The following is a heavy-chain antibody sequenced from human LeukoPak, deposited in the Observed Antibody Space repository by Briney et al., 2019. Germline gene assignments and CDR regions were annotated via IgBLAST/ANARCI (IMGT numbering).Heavy chain of an antibody. Sequence: GASVKVSCKASGYTFTSYAMHWVRQAPGQRLEWMGGINAGNGNTKYSQKFQGRVTITRDTSASTAYMELSSLRSEDTAVYYCARRLEGYSYGFDYWGQGTLVTVSS. V-gene: IGHV1-3*01. CDR1: GYTFTSYA. CDR2: INAGNGNT. D-gene: IGHD5-18*01. J-gene: IGHJ4*02. CDR3: ARRLEGYSYGFDY.